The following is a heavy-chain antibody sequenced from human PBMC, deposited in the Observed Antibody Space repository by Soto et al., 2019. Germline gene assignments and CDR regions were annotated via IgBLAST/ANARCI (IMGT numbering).Heavy chain of an antibody. V-gene: IGHV4-30-4*01. J-gene: IGHJ5*02. CDR1: GGSISSGDYY. D-gene: IGHD3-16*01. CDR3: GREGGDNWFDP. CDR2: IYYSGST. Sequence: SETLSLTCTVSGGSISSGDYYWSWIRQPPGKGLEWIGYIYYSGSTFYNPSLKNRVTISLDTSKIQFSLKLSSVTAADTAVDYCGREGGDNWFDPWGQGTLVTVSS.